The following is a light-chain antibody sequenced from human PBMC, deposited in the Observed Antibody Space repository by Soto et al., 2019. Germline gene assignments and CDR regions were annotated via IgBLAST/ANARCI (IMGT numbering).Light chain of an antibody. CDR2: WAS. Sequence: DIVMAQSPDSLAVSLGERATINCKSSKSVLYSSNDKNYLAWYQQKPGQPPKLLIYWASTRESGVPDRFSGSGSGTDFTLTISGLQAEDVAVYYCQQYYSTPWTFGQGTKVDIK. CDR3: QQYYSTPWT. CDR1: KSVLYSSNDKNY. V-gene: IGKV4-1*01. J-gene: IGKJ1*01.